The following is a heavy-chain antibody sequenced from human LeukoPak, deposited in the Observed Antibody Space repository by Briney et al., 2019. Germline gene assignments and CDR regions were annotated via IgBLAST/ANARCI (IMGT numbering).Heavy chain of an antibody. D-gene: IGHD4-17*01. CDR2: ISDDGRRK. CDR3: AKRPSDYGDYVSYFDY. V-gene: IGHV3-30*18. CDR1: GFSFISYG. J-gene: IGHJ4*02. Sequence: GGSLRLSCAASGFSFISYGMHWVRQAPGKRLEWVGVISDDGRRKDYADSVKGRFTISRDNSKDTLYLQMNSLRAEDAAVYYCAKRPSDYGDYVSYFDYWGQGTLVTVSS.